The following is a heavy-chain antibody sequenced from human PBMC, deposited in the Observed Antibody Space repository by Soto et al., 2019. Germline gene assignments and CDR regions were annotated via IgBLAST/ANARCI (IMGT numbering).Heavy chain of an antibody. CDR1: GSTFATST. Sequence: GPEAKKPGASVKVSCKASGSTFATSTITWLRQAPGQGPEWMGWIKAYSGNTNYAQKLQGRLTMTTDTSTSTAYMELRSLTTDDTAIYYCAIADYGDDDYWGQGTLVTVSS. J-gene: IGHJ4*02. D-gene: IGHD4-17*01. CDR3: AIADYGDDDY. CDR2: IKAYSGNT. V-gene: IGHV1-18*01.